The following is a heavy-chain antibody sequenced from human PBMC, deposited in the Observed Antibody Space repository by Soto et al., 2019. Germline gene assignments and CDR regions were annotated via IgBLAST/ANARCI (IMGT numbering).Heavy chain of an antibody. CDR1: GYTFTSYA. V-gene: IGHV1-3*01. J-gene: IGHJ4*02. D-gene: IGHD6-19*01. CDR2: INAGNGNT. CDR3: ARDLGGWTDY. Sequence: ASVKVSCKASGYTFTSYAMQWVRQAPGQRLEWMGWINAGNGNTKYSQKFQGRATITSDTSASTDYMELSSLRSEDTAVYYCARDLGGWTDYSGQGTLVTVSS.